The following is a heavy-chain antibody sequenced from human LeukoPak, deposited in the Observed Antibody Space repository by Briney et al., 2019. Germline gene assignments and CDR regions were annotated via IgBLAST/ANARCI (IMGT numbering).Heavy chain of an antibody. Sequence: GRSLRLSCTASGFTFGDYAMSWLRQAPGKGLEWVGFIRRKANGGTTEYAASVKGRFTISRDDSKSIAYLQMNSLKTEDTAVYYCTRGRRGGRFGELSTLDYWGQGTLVIVSS. V-gene: IGHV3-49*03. J-gene: IGHJ4*02. CDR2: IRRKANGGTT. D-gene: IGHD3-10*01. CDR1: GFTFGDYA. CDR3: TRGRRGGRFGELSTLDY.